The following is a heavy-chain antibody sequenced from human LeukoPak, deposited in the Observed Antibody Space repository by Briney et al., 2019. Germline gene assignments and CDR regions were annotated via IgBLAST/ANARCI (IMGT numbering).Heavy chain of an antibody. V-gene: IGHV3-30*04. Sequence: PGGSLRLSCAASGFTFSSYAMHWVRQAPGKGLEWVAVISYDGSNKCYADSVKGRFTISRDNSKNTLYLQMNSLRAEDTAVYYCARDDNYYDSSGYYYHWGQGTLVTVSS. CDR3: ARDDNYYDSSGYYYH. CDR1: GFTFSSYA. D-gene: IGHD3-22*01. J-gene: IGHJ5*02. CDR2: ISYDGSNK.